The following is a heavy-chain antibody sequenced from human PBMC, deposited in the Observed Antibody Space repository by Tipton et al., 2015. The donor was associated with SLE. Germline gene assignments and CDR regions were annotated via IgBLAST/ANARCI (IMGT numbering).Heavy chain of an antibody. J-gene: IGHJ4*02. CDR2: IHYRGNT. V-gene: IGHV4-59*01. CDR3: ARDGGACSSTTCYSLADY. CDR1: GVSINSSY. D-gene: IGHD2-2*01. Sequence: TLSLTCTVTGVSINSSYWSWIRQSPGKGLEWIAYIHYRGNTNYTPSLMSRVTISLDTSKNQFSLNMRSVTAADTAVYYCARDGGACSSTTCYSLADYWGQGTLVTVSS.